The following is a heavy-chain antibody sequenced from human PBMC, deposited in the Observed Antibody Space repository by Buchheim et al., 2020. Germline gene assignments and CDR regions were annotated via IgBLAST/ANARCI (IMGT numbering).Heavy chain of an antibody. V-gene: IGHV3-30*04. CDR2: ISYDGSNK. CDR3: ARGLDSHYYGMDV. CDR1: GFTFSSYA. Sequence: QVQLVESGGGVVQPGRSLRLSCAASGFTFSSYAMHWVRQAPGKGLEWVAVISYDGSNKYYADSVKGRFTISRDNSKTTLYLQMNSLRAEDTAVYYCARGLDSHYYGMDVWGQGTT. J-gene: IGHJ6*02. D-gene: IGHD4-11*01.